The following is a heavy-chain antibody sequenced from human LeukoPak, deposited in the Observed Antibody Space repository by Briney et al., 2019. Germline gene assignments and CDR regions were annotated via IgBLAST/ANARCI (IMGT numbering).Heavy chain of an antibody. J-gene: IGHJ4*02. CDR2: FDPEDGET. CDR3: ATLRVGATTTSFDY. D-gene: IGHD1-26*01. V-gene: IGHV1-24*01. CDR1: GYTLTELS. Sequence: GASVKVSCKVSGYTLTELSMHWVRQAPGKGVEWMGGFDPEDGETIYAQKFQGRVTMTEDTSTDTAYMELSSLRSEDTAVYYCATLRVGATTTSFDYWGQGTLVTVSS.